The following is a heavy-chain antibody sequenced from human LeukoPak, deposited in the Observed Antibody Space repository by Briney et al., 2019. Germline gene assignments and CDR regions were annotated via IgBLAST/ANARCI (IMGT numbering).Heavy chain of an antibody. D-gene: IGHD2-21*02. V-gene: IGHV3-30-3*01. CDR2: ISYDGSNK. J-gene: IGHJ4*02. CDR3: ARNPGRTLVVVTAVDY. CDR1: GFTFSSHA. Sequence: GGSLRLSCAASGFTFSSHAMHWVRQAPGKGLEWVGVISYDGSNKYYGDSAKGRFTITRDNSKNTLYIQMNSLRVEDTAVYYCARNPGRTLVVVTAVDYWGQGTLVTVSS.